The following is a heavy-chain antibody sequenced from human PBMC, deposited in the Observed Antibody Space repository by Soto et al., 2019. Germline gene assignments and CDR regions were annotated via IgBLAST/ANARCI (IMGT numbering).Heavy chain of an antibody. Sequence: VGSLRLSCAASGFSFSNSEMNWIRQAPGKGLEWVAHMTGSGSAIYYADSVKGRFTISRDNAKNSLYLHLNSLRAEDTALYYCARSGGDYRPFDSWGQGTLVTVSS. J-gene: IGHJ4*02. V-gene: IGHV3-48*03. CDR2: MTGSGSAI. CDR1: GFSFSNSE. CDR3: ARSGGDYRPFDS. D-gene: IGHD2-21*01.